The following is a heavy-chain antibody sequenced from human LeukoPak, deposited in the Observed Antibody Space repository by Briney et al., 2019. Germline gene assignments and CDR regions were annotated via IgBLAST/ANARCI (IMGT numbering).Heavy chain of an antibody. CDR1: GFTFSSYS. CDR3: ASPAKYASGRGFDY. D-gene: IGHD3-10*01. V-gene: IGHV3-21*01. J-gene: IGHJ4*02. Sequence: GGSLRLSCAASGFTFSSYSMSWVRQAPGKGLEWVSSISSSSSSTYYVDSVKGRFTIYRDNAKNSLFLQMNSLRAEDTAVYYCASPAKYASGRGFDYWGQGTLVTVSS. CDR2: ISSSSSST.